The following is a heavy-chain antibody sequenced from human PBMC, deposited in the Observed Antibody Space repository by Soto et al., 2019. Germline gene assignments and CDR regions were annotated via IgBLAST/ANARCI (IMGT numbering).Heavy chain of an antibody. J-gene: IGHJ6*03. Sequence: ASVKVSCKASGYTFTSYGISWVRQAPGQGLEWMGWISAYNGNTNYAQKLQGRVTMTTDTSTSTAYMELRSLRSDDTAVYYCARWKDVSADAHEYYYYMDFWAKGTTVTVAS. CDR2: ISAYNGNT. CDR3: ARWKDVSADAHEYYYYMDF. CDR1: GYTFTSYG. D-gene: IGHD1-1*01. V-gene: IGHV1-18*01.